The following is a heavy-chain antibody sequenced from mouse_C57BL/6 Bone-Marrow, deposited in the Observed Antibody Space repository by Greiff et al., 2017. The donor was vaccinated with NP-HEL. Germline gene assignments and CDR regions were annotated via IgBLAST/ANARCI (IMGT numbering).Heavy chain of an antibody. D-gene: IGHD2-3*01. CDR3: ARGMGLYDGYFYFDY. CDR1: GYAFTNYL. Sequence: QVQLKESGAELVRPGTSVKVSCKASGYAFTNYLIEWVKQRPGQGLEWIGVINPGSGGTNYNEKFKGKATLTADKSSSTAYMQLSSLTSEDSAVYFCARGMGLYDGYFYFDYWGQGTTLTVSS. J-gene: IGHJ2*01. CDR2: INPGSGGT. V-gene: IGHV1-54*01.